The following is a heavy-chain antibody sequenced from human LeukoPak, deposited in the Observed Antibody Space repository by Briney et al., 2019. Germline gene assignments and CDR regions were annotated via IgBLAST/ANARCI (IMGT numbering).Heavy chain of an antibody. CDR1: GFTVSSNY. D-gene: IGHD3-22*01. CDR3: ARVSLDYYDSSGYYLGD. CDR2: IYSGGST. Sequence: GGSLRLSCAASGFTVSSNYMSWVRRAPGKGLEWVSVIYSGGSTYYADSVKGRFTISRDNSKNTLYLQMNSLRAEDTAVYYCARVSLDYYDSSGYYLGDWGQGTLVTVSS. J-gene: IGHJ4*02. V-gene: IGHV3-53*01.